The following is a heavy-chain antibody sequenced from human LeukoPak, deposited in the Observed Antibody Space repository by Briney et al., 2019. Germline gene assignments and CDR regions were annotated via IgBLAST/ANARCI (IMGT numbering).Heavy chain of an antibody. D-gene: IGHD2-8*01. V-gene: IGHV3-11*01. CDR1: GFTFSDYY. CDR2: ISSSDSTI. Sequence: PGGSLRLSCAASGFTFSDYYMSWIRQAPGKGLEWVSYISSSDSTIYYADSVKGRFTISRDNAKNSLYLQMNSLRAEDTAVYYCARDLGYCTNGVCHTRFDYWGQGTLVAVSS. J-gene: IGHJ4*02. CDR3: ARDLGYCTNGVCHTRFDY.